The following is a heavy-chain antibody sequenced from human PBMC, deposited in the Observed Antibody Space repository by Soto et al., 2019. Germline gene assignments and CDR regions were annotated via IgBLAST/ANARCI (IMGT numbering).Heavy chain of an antibody. CDR3: AKAALGIVVVPPGGYFDY. Sequence: PGGSLRLSCAAPGFTFSSYGMHWVRQAPGKGLEWVAVISYDGSNKYYADSVKGRFTISRDNSKNTLYLQMNSLRAEDTAVYYCAKAALGIVVVPPGGYFDYWGQGTLVTVSS. V-gene: IGHV3-30*18. CDR2: ISYDGSNK. CDR1: GFTFSSYG. D-gene: IGHD2-2*03. J-gene: IGHJ4*02.